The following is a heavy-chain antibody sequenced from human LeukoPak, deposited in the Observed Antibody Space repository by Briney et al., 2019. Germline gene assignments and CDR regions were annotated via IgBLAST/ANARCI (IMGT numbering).Heavy chain of an antibody. V-gene: IGHV3-21*01. Sequence: GGSLRLSCAASGFTFSSYSMNWVRQAPGKGLEWVSSISGSNSYIYYADSMKGRFTISRDNAKNTLYLQMNSLRAEDTAVYYCARVRWGGLYYFDYWGQGTLVTVSS. CDR3: ARVRWGGLYYFDY. CDR1: GFTFSSYS. J-gene: IGHJ4*02. D-gene: IGHD3-16*01. CDR2: ISGSNSYI.